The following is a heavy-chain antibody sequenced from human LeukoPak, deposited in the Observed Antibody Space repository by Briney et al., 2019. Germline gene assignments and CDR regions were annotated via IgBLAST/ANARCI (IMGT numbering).Heavy chain of an antibody. CDR2: INHSGST. Sequence: SETLSLTCAVYGGSFSGYYWSWIRQPPGKGPEWIGEINHSGSTNYNPSLKSRVTISVDTSKNQFSLKLSSVTAADTAVYYCARGRIAARSGRNYYYYGMDGWGQGTTVTVSS. CDR1: GGSFSGYY. CDR3: ARGRIAARSGRNYYYYGMDG. J-gene: IGHJ6*02. D-gene: IGHD6-6*01. V-gene: IGHV4-34*01.